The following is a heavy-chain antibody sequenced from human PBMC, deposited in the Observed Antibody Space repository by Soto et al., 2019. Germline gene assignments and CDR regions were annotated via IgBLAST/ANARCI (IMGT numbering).Heavy chain of an antibody. J-gene: IGHJ4*02. CDR2: ISGSGGST. Sequence: GGSLRLSCAASGFTFSSYAMSWVRQAPGKGLEWVSAISGSGGSTYYADSVKGRFTTSRDNSKNTLYLQMNSLRAEDTAVYYCAKDYYDSSGYYVPLGYWGQGTLVTVSS. V-gene: IGHV3-23*01. CDR1: GFTFSSYA. D-gene: IGHD3-22*01. CDR3: AKDYYDSSGYYVPLGY.